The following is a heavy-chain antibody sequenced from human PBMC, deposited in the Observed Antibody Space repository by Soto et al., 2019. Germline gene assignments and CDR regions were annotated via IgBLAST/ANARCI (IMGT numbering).Heavy chain of an antibody. CDR1: GGSISSSNYY. CDR3: VKRGDLRRGPRELDP. V-gene: IGHV4-39*01. D-gene: IGHD2-21*01. Sequence: QLQLQESGPGLVKPSETLSLTCTVSGGSISSSNYYWAWIRQSPGKGLEWIGSVYYNGFTYYNPSLNGRVAISIDKSKNQFARQLTSVTAADAAVYYCVKRGDLRRGPRELDPWGQGTLVTVSS. J-gene: IGHJ5*02. CDR2: VYYNGFT.